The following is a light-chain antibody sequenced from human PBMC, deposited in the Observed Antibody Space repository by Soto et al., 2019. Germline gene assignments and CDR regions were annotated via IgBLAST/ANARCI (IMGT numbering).Light chain of an antibody. CDR3: QEYGSSLMT. CDR2: GAS. J-gene: IGKJ5*01. V-gene: IGKV3-20*01. Sequence: EIVCTQSPGTLSLYKGERATLSCRASQSVSSNYLAWYQQKPGQAPRLLIYGASSRATGIPDRFSGSGSGTDFTLTISRLEPEDFAVYYCQEYGSSLMTFGQGTRLEVK. CDR1: QSVSSNY.